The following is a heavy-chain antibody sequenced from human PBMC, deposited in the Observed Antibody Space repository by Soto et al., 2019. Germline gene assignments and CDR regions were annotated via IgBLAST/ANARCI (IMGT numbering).Heavy chain of an antibody. J-gene: IGHJ4*02. CDR2: INPNSCGT. D-gene: IGHD1-26*01. CDR3: ATQRAEWDLSFDY. V-gene: IGHV1-2*04. CDR1: GYTFTGYY. Sequence: QVQLVQSGAEVKKPGASVKVSCKASGYTFTGYYMHWVRQAPGQGLEWMGWINPNSCGTNYAQKFQGWVTMSRDTSISTAYMELSRLRSDDTAVYYCATQRAEWDLSFDYWGQGTLVTVSS.